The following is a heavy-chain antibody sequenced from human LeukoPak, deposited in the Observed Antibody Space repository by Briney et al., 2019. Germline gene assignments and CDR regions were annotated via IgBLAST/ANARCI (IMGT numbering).Heavy chain of an antibody. CDR1: SGSISTSNYY. CDR3: ASNRANYGSGSYPLHNWFDP. CDR2: IFYSGST. Sequence: PSETLSLTCTVSSGSISTSNYYWGWVRQPPGKALEWIGNIFYSGSTYYSPSLKSRVTISLDTSRNQFSLKLNSVTAADTAVYYCASNRANYGSGSYPLHNWFDPWGQGTLVTVSS. D-gene: IGHD3-10*01. J-gene: IGHJ5*02. V-gene: IGHV4-39*07.